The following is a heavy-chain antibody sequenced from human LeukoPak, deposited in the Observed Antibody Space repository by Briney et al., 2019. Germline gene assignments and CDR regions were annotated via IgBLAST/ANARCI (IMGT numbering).Heavy chain of an antibody. Sequence: SETLSLTCTVSGGSISSSSYDWGWIRQPPGKGLEWIGSIYYSGSTYYNPSLKSRVTISVDTSKNQFSLKLSSVTAADTAVYYCARARGYSYGYPLRYFGYWGQGTLVTVSS. CDR1: GGSISSSSYD. CDR3: ARARGYSYGYPLRYFGY. V-gene: IGHV4-39*07. J-gene: IGHJ4*02. D-gene: IGHD5-18*01. CDR2: IYYSGST.